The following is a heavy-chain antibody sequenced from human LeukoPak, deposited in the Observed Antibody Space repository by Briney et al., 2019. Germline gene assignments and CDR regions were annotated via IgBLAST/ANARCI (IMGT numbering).Heavy chain of an antibody. Sequence: GGSLRLSCAASGFTFSSYWMSWVRQAPGKGLEWVANIKQDGSEKFYVDSVKGRFTISRDNAKNTLYLQMNSLRAEDAAVYYCAKDWDPGYYDSSGSYPDYWGQGTLVTVSS. CDR3: AKDWDPGYYDSSGSYPDY. V-gene: IGHV3-7*04. D-gene: IGHD3-22*01. CDR1: GFTFSSYW. J-gene: IGHJ4*02. CDR2: IKQDGSEK.